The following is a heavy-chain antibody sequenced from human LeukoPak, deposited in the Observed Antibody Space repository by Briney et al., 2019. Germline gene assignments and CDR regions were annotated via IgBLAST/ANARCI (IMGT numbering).Heavy chain of an antibody. Sequence: SGGSLRLSCAASGFTVSSDYMSWVRQAPGKGLEWVSVIYSGGSTYYADSVKGRFTISRDNAKNSLYLQMNSLRAEDTAVYYCARGHYHSSGYPYFDFWGQGTLVTVSS. CDR3: ARGHYHSSGYPYFDF. CDR2: IYSGGST. CDR1: GFTVSSDY. J-gene: IGHJ4*02. V-gene: IGHV3-53*01. D-gene: IGHD3-22*01.